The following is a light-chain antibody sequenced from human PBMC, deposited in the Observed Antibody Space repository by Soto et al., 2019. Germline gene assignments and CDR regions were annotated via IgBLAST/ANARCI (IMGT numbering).Light chain of an antibody. CDR3: QQRVNWPPT. J-gene: IGKJ4*01. CDR1: QSVSDY. CDR2: DAS. V-gene: IGKV3-11*01. Sequence: EVVLTQSPASLSLSPGDRATLSCRADQSVSDYLAWYQQKPGQPPRLLFFDASNRASGVPRRFSAGGSGTDFTLIISGLQPEDFALYYCQQRVNWPPTFGGGTKVEI.